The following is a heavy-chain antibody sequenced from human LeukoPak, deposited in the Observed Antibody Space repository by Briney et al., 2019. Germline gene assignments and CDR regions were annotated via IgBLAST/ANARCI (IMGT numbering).Heavy chain of an antibody. J-gene: IGHJ6*02. CDR2: IKQDGSEK. Sequence: GGSLRLSCAASGFTFSSYWMSWVRQAPGKGLEWVANIKQDGSEKYYVDSVKGRFTISRDNAKNSLYLQMNSLRAEDTAVYYCAKGAYWLLPYYYGMDVWGQGTTVTVSS. CDR3: AKGAYWLLPYYYGMDV. V-gene: IGHV3-7*01. CDR1: GFTFSSYW. D-gene: IGHD2-15*01.